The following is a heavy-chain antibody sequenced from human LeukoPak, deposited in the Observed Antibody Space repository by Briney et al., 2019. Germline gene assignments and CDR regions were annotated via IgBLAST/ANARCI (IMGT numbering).Heavy chain of an antibody. CDR1: GGFISSGSYY. V-gene: IGHV4-61*02. Sequence: PSQTLSLTCTVSGGFISSGSYYWSWIRQPAGKGLEWIGRIYTSGSTNYNPSLKSRVTISVGTSKNQFSLKLSSVTAADTAVYYCARGDILTGCFDYWGQGTLVTVSS. CDR3: ARGDILTGCFDY. D-gene: IGHD3-9*01. J-gene: IGHJ4*02. CDR2: IYTSGST.